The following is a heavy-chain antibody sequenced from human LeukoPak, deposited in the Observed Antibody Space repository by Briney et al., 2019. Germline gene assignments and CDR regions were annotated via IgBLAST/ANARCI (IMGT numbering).Heavy chain of an antibody. CDR2: INPNSGGT. Sequence: ASVKVSCKTSGYTFTGYYMHWVRQAPGQGLEWMGWINPNSGGTNYAQKFQGRVTMTRDTSISTAYMELSRLRSDDTAVYYCARDTEEYSSSSVDHYYYYMDVWGKGTTVTVSS. CDR1: GYTFTGYY. J-gene: IGHJ6*03. D-gene: IGHD6-6*01. V-gene: IGHV1-2*02. CDR3: ARDTEEYSSSSVDHYYYYMDV.